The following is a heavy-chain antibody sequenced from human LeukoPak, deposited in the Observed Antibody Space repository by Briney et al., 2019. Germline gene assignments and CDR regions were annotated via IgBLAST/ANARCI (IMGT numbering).Heavy chain of an antibody. D-gene: IGHD3-22*01. CDR2: IYYSGST. Sequence: PSQTLSLTCTVSGGSISSGDYYWSWIRQPPGKGLEWIGYIYYSGSTYYNPSLKSRVTISVDTSKNQFSLKLSSVTAADTAVYYCASSPRHYYESSGYYYRGNWFDPWGQGTLVTVSS. CDR1: GGSISSGDYY. V-gene: IGHV4-30-4*01. CDR3: ASSPRHYYESSGYYYRGNWFDP. J-gene: IGHJ5*02.